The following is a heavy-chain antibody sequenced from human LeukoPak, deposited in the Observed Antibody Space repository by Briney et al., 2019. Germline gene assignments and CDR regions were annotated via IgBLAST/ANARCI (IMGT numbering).Heavy chain of an antibody. CDR1: GFTFSSFW. V-gene: IGHV3-74*01. CDR3: SRGEFSSRWGDY. Sequence: GGSLRLSCAASGFTFSSFWMHWVRQAPGKGLVWVSRINTDGSSTSYADSVKGRFTISRDNAKNTLYPQMNSLRAGDTAVYYCSRGEFSSRWGDYWGQGTLVTISS. CDR2: INTDGSST. D-gene: IGHD6-13*01. J-gene: IGHJ4*02.